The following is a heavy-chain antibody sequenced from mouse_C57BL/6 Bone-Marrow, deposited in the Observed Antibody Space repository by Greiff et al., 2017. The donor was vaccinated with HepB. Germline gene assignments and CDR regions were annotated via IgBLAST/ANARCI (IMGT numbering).Heavy chain of an antibody. V-gene: IGHV1-69*01. D-gene: IGHD1-1*01. CDR3: ARRRITTVVYWYFDV. CDR2: IDPSDSYT. Sequence: QVHVKQPGAELVMPGASVKLSCKASGYTFTSYWMHWVKQRPGQGLEWIGEIDPSDSYTNYNQKFKGKSTLTVDKSSSTAYMQLSSLTSEDSAVYYCARRRITTVVYWYFDVWGTGTTVTVSS. J-gene: IGHJ1*03. CDR1: GYTFTSYW.